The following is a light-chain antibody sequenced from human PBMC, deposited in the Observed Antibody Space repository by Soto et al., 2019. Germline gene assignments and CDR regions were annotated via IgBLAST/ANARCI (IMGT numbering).Light chain of an antibody. J-gene: IGKJ1*01. V-gene: IGKV1-5*03. CDR2: EAS. Sequence: DIQMTQSPSTLSASVGDRVTITCRASQSISDSLAWYQQKPGKAPKLLIYEASSLKSGVPSGFSGSRSGTEYTLTISSLQPDDFATYYCQQYNGYWTFGQGTKVEIK. CDR3: QQYNGYWT. CDR1: QSISDS.